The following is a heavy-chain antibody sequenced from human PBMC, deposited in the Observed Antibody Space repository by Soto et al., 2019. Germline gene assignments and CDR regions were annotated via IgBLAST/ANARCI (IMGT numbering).Heavy chain of an antibody. CDR2: VSHSGST. CDR1: GGSISPYY. Sequence: QVQLQESGPGLVNPSETLSLTCSVSGGSISPYYWSWIRQPPGKGLEWIGYVSHSGSTNYNPSLKSRVTLSVDTSKNQFSLMMTSLTAADTAVYFCVRRRAAATAWYFDLWGRGTLVTVSS. J-gene: IGHJ2*01. V-gene: IGHV4-59*08. D-gene: IGHD6-13*01. CDR3: VRRRAAATAWYFDL.